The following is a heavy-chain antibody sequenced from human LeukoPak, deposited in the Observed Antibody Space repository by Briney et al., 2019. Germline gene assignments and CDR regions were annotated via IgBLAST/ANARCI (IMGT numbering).Heavy chain of an antibody. D-gene: IGHD2-2*01. CDR3: ARHTSAMADFDS. V-gene: IGHV4-59*08. CDR2: IFYSGGT. Sequence: SETLSLTCTVSGGSISLYYWSWIRQPPGKGLEWIGYIFYSGGTNYNPSLKSRVTISVDTSKNQFSLNLSSVTAADTAVYYCARHTSAMADFDSWGQGTLVTVSS. CDR1: GGSISLYY. J-gene: IGHJ4*02.